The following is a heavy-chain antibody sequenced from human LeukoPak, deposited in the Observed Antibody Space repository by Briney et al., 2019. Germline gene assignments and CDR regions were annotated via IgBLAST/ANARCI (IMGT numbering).Heavy chain of an antibody. Sequence: ASVKLSCTASGSTFTSYGISWVRQAPGQGLEWLGWISAYNGNANYAQELQGRVTMTTDTSTSTAYMELRSLRSDDTAVYYCARVPIVTTPPDYWGQGTLVTVSS. CDR1: GSTFTSYG. V-gene: IGHV1-18*01. J-gene: IGHJ4*02. CDR3: ARVPIVTTPPDY. CDR2: ISAYNGNA. D-gene: IGHD4-17*01.